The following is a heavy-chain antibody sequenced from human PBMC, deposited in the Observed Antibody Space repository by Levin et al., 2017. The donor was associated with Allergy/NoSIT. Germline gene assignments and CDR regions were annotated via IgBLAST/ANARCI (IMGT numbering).Heavy chain of an antibody. J-gene: IGHJ4*02. CDR2: FYYSGST. D-gene: IGHD3-9*01. Sequence: SETLSLTCTVSGGSISSSRYYWGWIRQPPGKGLEWIGSFYYSGSTYYNPSLKSRVTISVDTSKNQFSLKLSSVTAADTAVYYCARHNGPHVLTGYSYWGQGTLVTVSS. CDR3: ARHNGPHVLTGYSY. CDR1: GGSISSSRYY. V-gene: IGHV4-39*01.